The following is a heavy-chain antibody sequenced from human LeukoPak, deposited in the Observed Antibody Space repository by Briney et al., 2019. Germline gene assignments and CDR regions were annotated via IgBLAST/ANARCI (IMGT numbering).Heavy chain of an antibody. J-gene: IGHJ4*02. V-gene: IGHV1-46*01. CDR3: AREGSSGWTFDY. CDR2: INPSGGST. Sequence: ASVKVSCKASGYTFTSYYMHWVRQAPGQGLEWMGIINPSGGSTSYPQKFQGRVTMTRDTSTSTVYMELSSLRSEDTAVYYCAREGSSGWTFDYWGQGNLVTVSS. CDR1: GYTFTSYY. D-gene: IGHD6-19*01.